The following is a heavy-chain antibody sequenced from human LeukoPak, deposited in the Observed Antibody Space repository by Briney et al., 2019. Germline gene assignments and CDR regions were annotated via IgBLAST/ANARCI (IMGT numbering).Heavy chain of an antibody. CDR2: ISAYNGNT. J-gene: IGHJ4*02. D-gene: IGHD1-26*01. V-gene: IGHV1-18*01. CDR1: GYTFTSYD. CDR3: ARDPFYSGSYPGDY. Sequence: GASVKVSCKASGYTFTSYDINWVRQAPGQGLEWMGWISAYNGNTNYAQKLQGRVTMTTDTSTSTAYMGLRSLRSDDTAVYYCARDPFYSGSYPGDYWGQGTLVTVSS.